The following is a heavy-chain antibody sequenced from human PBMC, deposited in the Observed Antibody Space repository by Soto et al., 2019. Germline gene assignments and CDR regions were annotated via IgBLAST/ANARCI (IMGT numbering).Heavy chain of an antibody. V-gene: IGHV6-1*01. CDR1: GDSVSSNSAA. Sequence: QTLSLTCAISGDSVSSNSAAWNWIRQSPSRGLEWLGRTYYRSKWYNDYAVSVKSRITINPDTSKNQFSLQLNSVTPEDTAVYYCAREGSCSGGSCYSWYFDYWGQGTLVTVSS. CDR2: TYYRSKWYN. D-gene: IGHD2-15*01. CDR3: AREGSCSGGSCYSWYFDY. J-gene: IGHJ4*02.